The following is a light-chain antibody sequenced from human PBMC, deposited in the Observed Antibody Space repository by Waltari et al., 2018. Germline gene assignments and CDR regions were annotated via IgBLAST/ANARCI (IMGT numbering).Light chain of an antibody. CDR1: QVIDTY. Sequence: DIQMTQSPSSLSAFVGDRVTITCRSSQVIDTYLDWYQQKRGMPPKLLIYGASTMQSGVPLRFSGSGSGTDFTLTITSLQPEDAATYYCQRYGGVPWTFGQGTKVEIK. CDR2: GAS. J-gene: IGKJ1*01. V-gene: IGKV1-27*01. CDR3: QRYGGVPWT.